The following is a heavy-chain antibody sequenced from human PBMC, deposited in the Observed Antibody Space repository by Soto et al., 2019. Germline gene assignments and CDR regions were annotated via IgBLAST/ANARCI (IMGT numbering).Heavy chain of an antibody. J-gene: IGHJ4*02. CDR3: ARDTGTGKGFAF. CDR2: ISGYNDNS. Sequence: QVQLVQSVAELKRPGASVKVSCKASGYTFSNYGFSWVRQAPGQGLEWMGWISGYNDNSIYDQKFRGKVTMSTDTATNTVHKELRSLTADATAVYYWARDTGTGKGFAFGGQGALV. CDR1: GYTFSNYG. D-gene: IGHD3-9*01. V-gene: IGHV1-18*04.